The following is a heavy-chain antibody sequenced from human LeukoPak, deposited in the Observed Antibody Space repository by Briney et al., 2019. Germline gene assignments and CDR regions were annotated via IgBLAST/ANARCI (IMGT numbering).Heavy chain of an antibody. CDR3: ASAHYDSDFFDY. V-gene: IGHV4-61*02. CDR2: MYTSGST. D-gene: IGHD3-22*01. J-gene: IGHJ4*02. Sequence: SQTLSLTCTVSGGSISSGSCYWSWLRQPAGMGLEWLGRMYTSGSTNYNPSRKGRVTISVYTSKNQFSLKLISVTAADTALYSCASAHYDSDFFDYYGQGTLVTVSS. CDR1: GGSISSGSCY.